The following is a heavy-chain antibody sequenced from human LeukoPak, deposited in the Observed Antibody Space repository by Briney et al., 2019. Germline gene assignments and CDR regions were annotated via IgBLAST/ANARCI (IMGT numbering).Heavy chain of an antibody. CDR1: GFTFSSYE. CDR3: ARGGYFDY. CDR2: ISSSGSYI. D-gene: IGHD3-16*01. V-gene: IGHV3-21*01. Sequence: PGGSLRLSCAASGFTFSSYEMNWVRQAPGKGLEWVSSISSSGSYIYYADSVKGRFTISRDNAKNSLYLQMNSLRAEDTAVYYCARGGYFDYWGQGTLVTVSS. J-gene: IGHJ4*02.